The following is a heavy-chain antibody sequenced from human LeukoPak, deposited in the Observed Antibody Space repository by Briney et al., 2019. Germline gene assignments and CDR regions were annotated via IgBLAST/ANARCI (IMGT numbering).Heavy chain of an antibody. V-gene: IGHV4-59*08. J-gene: IGHJ4*02. Sequence: SETLSLTCTVPGGSISSYFWSWIRQPPGKGPEWIGYIYYSGSTNYNPSLKSRVTMSVDTSKNQFSLKLSSVTAADTAVYYCARIDRAVAGTIDYWGQGTLVTVSS. D-gene: IGHD6-19*01. CDR3: ARIDRAVAGTIDY. CDR1: GGSISSYF. CDR2: IYYSGST.